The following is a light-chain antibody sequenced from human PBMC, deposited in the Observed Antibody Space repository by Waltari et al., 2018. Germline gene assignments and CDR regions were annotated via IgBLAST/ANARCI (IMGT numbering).Light chain of an antibody. J-gene: IGKJ1*01. CDR1: QSISTW. Sequence: DIQVTQSPSTLSASVGDRVTITCRASQSISTWMAWYQQKPGKAPKLLIYKASGLEGGVPSRFSGSGSGTDFTLTISSLQPEDFATYYCQQYGSLWTFGQGTKVVIK. CDR3: QQYGSLWT. V-gene: IGKV1-5*03. CDR2: KAS.